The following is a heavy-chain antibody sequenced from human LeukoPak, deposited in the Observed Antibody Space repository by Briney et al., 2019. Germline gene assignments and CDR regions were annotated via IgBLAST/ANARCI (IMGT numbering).Heavy chain of an antibody. D-gene: IGHD3-9*01. CDR2: IYSGGST. J-gene: IGHJ4*02. V-gene: IGHV3-53*01. CDR3: ARDYDILTGLGY. Sequence: GGSLRLSCAASGFTVSSNYMSWVRQAPGKGLEWVSVIYSGGSTYYADSAKGRFTISRDNSKNTLYLQMNSLRAEDTAVYYCARDYDILTGLGYWGQGTLVTVSS. CDR1: GFTVSSNY.